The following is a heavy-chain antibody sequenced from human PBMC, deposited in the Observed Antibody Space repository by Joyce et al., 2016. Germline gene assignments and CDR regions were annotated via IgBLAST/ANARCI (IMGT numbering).Heavy chain of an antibody. Sequence: QVQLQQSGPGLVKPSQILSLTCAISGDFVSSNSAAWNWIRQSPSRGLEWLGRTFYRSKWYKDYAVSVRSRISIKPDTSKNLFSLHLNSVTREDTAVYYCARDAGFGLDALDIWGQGTMVTVSS. CDR3: ARDAGFGLDALDI. J-gene: IGHJ3*02. V-gene: IGHV6-1*01. D-gene: IGHD3/OR15-3a*01. CDR1: GDFVSSNSAA. CDR2: TFYRSKWYK.